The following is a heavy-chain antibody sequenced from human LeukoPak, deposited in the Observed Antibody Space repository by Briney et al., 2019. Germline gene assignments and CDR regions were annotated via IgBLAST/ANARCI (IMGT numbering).Heavy chain of an antibody. D-gene: IGHD3-22*01. CDR1: GYTFTSYG. CDR2: ISAYNGNT. V-gene: IGHV1-18*01. CDR3: ARPRGDSSGYSDAFDI. Sequence: ASVKVSCKASGYTFTSYGISWVRQAPGQGPEWMGWISAYNGNTNYAQKLQGRVTMTTDTSTSTAYMELRSLRSDDTAVYYCARPRGDSSGYSDAFDIWGQGTMVTVSS. J-gene: IGHJ3*02.